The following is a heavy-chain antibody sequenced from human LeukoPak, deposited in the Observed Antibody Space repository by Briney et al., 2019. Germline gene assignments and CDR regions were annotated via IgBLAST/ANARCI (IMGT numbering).Heavy chain of an antibody. CDR2: ISSDGRNK. V-gene: IGHV3-30*04. CDR1: GLTFSYFA. J-gene: IGHJ6*03. D-gene: IGHD3-10*01. CDR3: ARDPNFVNFHDSGGPFVDHYYYMDV. Sequence: PGRSLRLSCEASGLTFSYFALHWVRHTPDKGLEWVAVISSDGRNKYYADSVKGRFTISRDNSKNTLYLQMDSLRRDDSAIYYCARDPNFVNFHDSGGPFVDHYYYMDVWGKGTSVTVSS.